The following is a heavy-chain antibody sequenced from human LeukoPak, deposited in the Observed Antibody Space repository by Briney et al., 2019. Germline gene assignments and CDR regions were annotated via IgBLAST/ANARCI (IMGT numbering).Heavy chain of an antibody. Sequence: GASVKVSCKASGYAFSSYGIGWVRQAPGQGLEWMGWVGPYNRKTNYSQKFQGRVTMTTDTSTNTAYLELSTLRSDDTAVYYCARGAPRGVWNFYFDYWGQGTLVTVSS. CDR2: VGPYNRKT. J-gene: IGHJ4*02. CDR3: ARGAPRGVWNFYFDY. CDR1: GYAFSSYG. D-gene: IGHD1-7*01. V-gene: IGHV1-18*01.